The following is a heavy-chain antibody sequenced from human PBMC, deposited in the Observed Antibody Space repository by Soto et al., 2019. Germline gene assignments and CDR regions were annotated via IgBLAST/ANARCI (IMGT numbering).Heavy chain of an antibody. CDR3: ARGRYGAY. J-gene: IGHJ4*02. V-gene: IGHV1-18*01. CDR2: ISAHNGNT. D-gene: IGHD3-10*01. Sequence: QVHLVQSGAEVKKPGASVKVSCKASGYTFTSYGITWVRQAPGQGLEWMGWISAHNGNTDYAQKLQGRVIVTRDTSTGTAYMELRRLRSDDTAVYYCARGRYGAYWGQGALVTVSS. CDR1: GYTFTSYG.